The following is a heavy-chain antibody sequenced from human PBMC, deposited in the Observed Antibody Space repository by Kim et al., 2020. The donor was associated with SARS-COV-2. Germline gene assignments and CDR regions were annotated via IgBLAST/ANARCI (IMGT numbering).Heavy chain of an antibody. Sequence: GGSLRLSCAASGFTISSYWMHWVRQGPGKGLVWVSRISTDGSNIKYADSVEGRFTISRDNAKNTLYLQMNSLRDEDTAVYYCVRVGDFWGDVYYGMDVWG. CDR3: VRVGDFWGDVYYGMDV. CDR2: ISTDGSNI. CDR1: GFTISSYW. V-gene: IGHV3-74*01. J-gene: IGHJ6*01. D-gene: IGHD3-3*01.